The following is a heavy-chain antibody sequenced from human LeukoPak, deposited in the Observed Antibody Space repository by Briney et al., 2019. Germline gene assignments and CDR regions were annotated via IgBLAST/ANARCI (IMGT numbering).Heavy chain of an antibody. CDR2: IIPIFGTA. V-gene: IGHV1-69*05. J-gene: IGHJ5*02. D-gene: IGHD3-10*01. CDR1: GGTFSSYA. Sequence: SVKVSCKASGGTFSSYAISWVRQAPGQGLEWMGGIIPIFGTANYAQKFQGRVTITTDESTSTAYMELSSLRSEDTAVYYCARASPRSMVRGDRYWFDPWGQGTLVTVSS. CDR3: ARASPRSMVRGDRYWFDP.